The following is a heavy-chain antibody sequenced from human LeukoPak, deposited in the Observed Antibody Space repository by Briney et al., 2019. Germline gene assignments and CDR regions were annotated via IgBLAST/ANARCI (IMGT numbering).Heavy chain of an antibody. D-gene: IGHD6-13*01. CDR1: GGSISSYY. Sequence: SETLSLTCTVSGGSISSYYWSWIRQPPGKGLEWIGYIYYSGSTNYNPSLKSRVTISVDTSKNQFSLKLSSVTAADTAVYYCARDGIAAADYYYMDVWGKGATVTVSS. CDR3: ARDGIAAADYYYMDV. J-gene: IGHJ6*03. CDR2: IYYSGST. V-gene: IGHV4-59*01.